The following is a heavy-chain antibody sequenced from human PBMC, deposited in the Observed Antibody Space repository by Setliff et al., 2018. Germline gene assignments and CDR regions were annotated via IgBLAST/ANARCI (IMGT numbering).Heavy chain of an antibody. Sequence: ASVKVSCKASGYTFTSYYMYWLRQAPGQGPEWMGIINIGGGSASYAQKFQGRVTITRDTSASTAYMELSSLRSEDTALYYCARGHEYSNYVYSWFGPWGRGTLVTVSS. CDR1: GYTFTSYY. J-gene: IGHJ5*02. CDR2: INIGGGSA. CDR3: ARGHEYSNYVYSWFGP. V-gene: IGHV1-46*01. D-gene: IGHD4-4*01.